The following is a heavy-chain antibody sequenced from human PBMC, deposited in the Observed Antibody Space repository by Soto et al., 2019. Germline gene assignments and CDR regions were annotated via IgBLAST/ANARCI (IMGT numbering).Heavy chain of an antibody. D-gene: IGHD3-10*02. Sequence: QVRLVQSGAEVKEPGDSVRVSCEASGYTFTAYHIHWVRQAPGQGLEWMGWINPKFGDTGYAQDFQGRVSMTSDMSISTVYMELSRLTSVDTAIYYCARNMDYYYGRGSGNGHGVWGQGTTVTVFS. CDR3: ARNMDYYYGRGSGNGHGV. J-gene: IGHJ6*02. CDR1: GYTFTAYH. V-gene: IGHV1-2*02. CDR2: INPKFGDT.